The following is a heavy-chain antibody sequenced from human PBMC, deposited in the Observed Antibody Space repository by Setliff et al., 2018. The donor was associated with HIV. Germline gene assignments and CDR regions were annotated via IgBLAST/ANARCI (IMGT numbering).Heavy chain of an antibody. Sequence: ASVKVSCKASGYTFTNYGITWVRQAPGQGLEWVGWINNGNTHYAQKLQGRVTMFTDTSTTTAYMELRSLTSDDTAIYYCAKDDFTGAYPSVALDIWGQGTMVTVSS. CDR3: AKDDFTGAYPSVALDI. J-gene: IGHJ3*02. CDR1: GYTFTNYG. D-gene: IGHD1-26*01. CDR2: INNGNT. V-gene: IGHV1-18*01.